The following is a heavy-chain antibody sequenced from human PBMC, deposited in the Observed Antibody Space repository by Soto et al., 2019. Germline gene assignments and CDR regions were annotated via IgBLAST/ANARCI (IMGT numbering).Heavy chain of an antibody. V-gene: IGHV4-30-2*01. CDR3: ARGYDYGDPQTFDY. CDR1: GGPISSGGYS. CDR2: IYHSGST. D-gene: IGHD4-17*01. J-gene: IGHJ4*02. Sequence: SETXSLTCAVSGGPISSGGYSWSWIRQPPGKGLEWIGYIYHSGSTYYNPSLKSRVTISVDRSKNQFSLKLSSVTAADTAVYYCARGYDYGDPQTFDYWGQGTLVTVSS.